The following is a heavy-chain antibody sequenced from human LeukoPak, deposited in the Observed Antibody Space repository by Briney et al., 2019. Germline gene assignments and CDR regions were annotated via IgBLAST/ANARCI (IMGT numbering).Heavy chain of an antibody. CDR2: LSGGGTG. D-gene: IGHD7-27*01. J-gene: IGHJ1*01. V-gene: IGHV3-23*01. CDR3: AKDLGRAVNQYAVAYFRH. CDR1: GFTFINFA. Sequence: GSLRLSCAASGFTFINFAMNWVRQPPGKGLEWVSSLSGGGTGHYADSVKGRFTISRDISNNTLFLQMNSLSGADTAVYYCAKDLGRAVNQYAVAYFRHWGQGTLVTVSS.